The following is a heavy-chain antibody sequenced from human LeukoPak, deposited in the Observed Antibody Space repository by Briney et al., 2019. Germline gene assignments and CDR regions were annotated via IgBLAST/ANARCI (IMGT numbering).Heavy chain of an antibody. D-gene: IGHD6-19*01. V-gene: IGHV4-34*01. Sequence: SETLSLTCAVYGGSFSGYYWSWIRQPPGKGLEWIGEINHSGSANYNSSLKSRVTLSIDTSKNQFSLILSSVTAADTAVYYCARSAGYSSAWSQGTRVTVSS. CDR1: GGSFSGYY. J-gene: IGHJ5*02. CDR2: INHSGSA. CDR3: ARSAGYSSA.